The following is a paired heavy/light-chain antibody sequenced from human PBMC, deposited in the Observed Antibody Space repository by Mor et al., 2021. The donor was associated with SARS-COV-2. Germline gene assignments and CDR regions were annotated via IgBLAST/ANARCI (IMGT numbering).Heavy chain of an antibody. Sequence: QVQLHESGPGLVKPSETLSLTCTVSGGSITSYYWSWIRQPPGKGLEWIGYIYYSGSTNYNPSLKGRVTISVDTSKTQFSLNLSSVTAADTAVYYCTSRGVGGSYFHSWGQGAPVTVSA. CDR2: IYYSGST. CDR1: GGSITSYY. D-gene: IGHD3-16*01. V-gene: IGHV4-59*08. CDR3: TSRGVGGSYFHS. J-gene: IGHJ5*01.
Light chain of an antibody. CDR3: QTWGTGIEV. CDR2: VNNDGTH. CDR1: SGHNYYA. V-gene: IGLV4-69*01. J-gene: IGLJ3*02. Sequence: QLVLTQSPSASASLGASVKLTCTLSSGHNYYAIAWHQQRPGKGPRYLMKVNNDGTHAKGDGIPDRFSGSSSGADRHLIISSLQSEDEADYYCQTWGTGIEVFGEGTKVTVL.